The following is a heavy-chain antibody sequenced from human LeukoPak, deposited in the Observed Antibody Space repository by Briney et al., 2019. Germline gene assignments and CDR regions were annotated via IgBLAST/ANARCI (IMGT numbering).Heavy chain of an antibody. Sequence: PGGSLRLSCAASGFTVSSNYMSWVRQAPGKGLEWVSVIYSGGSTYYADSVKGRFTISRDNSKNTLYLQMNSLRAEGTAVYYCARVGWLRFLDYWGQGTLVTVSS. CDR3: ARVGWLRFLDY. D-gene: IGHD5-12*01. V-gene: IGHV3-53*01. CDR1: GFTVSSNY. CDR2: IYSGGST. J-gene: IGHJ4*02.